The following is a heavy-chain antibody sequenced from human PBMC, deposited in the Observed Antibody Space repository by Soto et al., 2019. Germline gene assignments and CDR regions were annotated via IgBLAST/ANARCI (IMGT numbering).Heavy chain of an antibody. V-gene: IGHV1-46*01. Sequence: QVQLVQSGAEVKKPGASVKVSCQASGYTFTSYYMHWVRQAPGQGLEWMGIINPSGGSTSYAQKFQGRVSMTRDTSTSTVYMERSSLRSEDTAVYYCAREGEGAVALDYWGQGTLVTVSS. CDR1: GYTFTSYY. J-gene: IGHJ4*02. CDR3: AREGEGAVALDY. CDR2: INPSGGST. D-gene: IGHD6-19*01.